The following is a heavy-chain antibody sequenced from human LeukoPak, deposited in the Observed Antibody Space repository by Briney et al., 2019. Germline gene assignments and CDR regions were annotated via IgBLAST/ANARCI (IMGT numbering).Heavy chain of an antibody. V-gene: IGHV1-2*02. J-gene: IGHJ5*02. CDR1: GYTFTGYY. CDR2: INPYSGGT. CDR3: ARGYCSSSSCNTGYNWFDP. Sequence: ASVKVSCKASGYTFTGYYMHWARQAPGQGLEWMGWINPYSGGTNYAQKFQGRVTMIMDTSISTAYMELNRLRSDYTAEYYCARGYCSSSSCNTGYNWFDPWGQGTLLTVSS. D-gene: IGHD2-2*01.